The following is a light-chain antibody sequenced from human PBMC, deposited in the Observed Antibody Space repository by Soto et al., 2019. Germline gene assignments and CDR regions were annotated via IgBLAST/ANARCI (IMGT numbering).Light chain of an antibody. V-gene: IGLV2-23*02. J-gene: IGLJ1*01. CDR1: RREVGYYNL. Sequence: QSLLTQPASVSGSPGQSITISCTGTRREVGYYNLVSWFRQHPGNAPKLIIYEVTKRPSGVSDRFSGSKSGNTASLTISGLQPEDEADYYCCSYAGSGALGVFGAGTKVTVL. CDR3: CSYAGSGALGV. CDR2: EVT.